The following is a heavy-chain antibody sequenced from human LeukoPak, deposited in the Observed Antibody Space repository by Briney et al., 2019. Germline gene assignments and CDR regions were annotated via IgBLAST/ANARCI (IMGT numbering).Heavy chain of an antibody. CDR3: ASRLVYDYGDYGWFDP. CDR1: GGSFSGYY. Sequence: SETLSLTCAVYGGSFSGYYWSWIRQPPGKGLEWIGEINHSGSTNYNPSLKSRVTISVDTPKNQFSLKLSSVTAADTAVYYCASRLVYDYGDYGWFDPWGQGTLVTVSS. D-gene: IGHD4-17*01. J-gene: IGHJ5*02. CDR2: INHSGST. V-gene: IGHV4-34*01.